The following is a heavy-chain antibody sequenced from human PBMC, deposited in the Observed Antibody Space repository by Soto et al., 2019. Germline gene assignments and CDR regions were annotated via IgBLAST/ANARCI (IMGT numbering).Heavy chain of an antibody. V-gene: IGHV1-18*01. CDR2: ISSYSGDT. CDR3: ARHHGPTTSENWFDP. D-gene: IGHD5-12*01. J-gene: IGHJ5*02. Sequence: QVHLVQSGVEVKTPGASVKVSCQASGYTFFTYAISWVRQAPGQGLERMGWISSYSGDTKYAQKFQGRVTMTTDTSTTTAYLELRSLRSAHTAVYYCARHHGPTTSENWFDPWCQGTLVTVSS. CDR1: GYTFFTYA.